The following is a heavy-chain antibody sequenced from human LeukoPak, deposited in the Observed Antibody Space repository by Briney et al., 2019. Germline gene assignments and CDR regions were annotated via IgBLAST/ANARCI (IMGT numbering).Heavy chain of an antibody. Sequence: SETLSLTCTVSGGSISSYYWSWIWQPPGKGLEWIGYIYYSGNTNYNPSLKSRVTISVDTSKNQFSLKLSSVTAADTAVYYCARTQAGAFDIWGQGTMVTVSS. V-gene: IGHV4-59*08. CDR1: GGSISSYY. CDR3: ARTQAGAFDI. J-gene: IGHJ3*02. CDR2: IYYSGNT. D-gene: IGHD3-10*01.